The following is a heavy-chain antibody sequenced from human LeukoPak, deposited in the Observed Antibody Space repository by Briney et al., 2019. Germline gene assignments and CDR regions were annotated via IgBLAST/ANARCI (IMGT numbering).Heavy chain of an antibody. CDR1: GGSFIGFH. CDR3: ARDPTTVIAVSYYFDF. Sequence: SETLSLTCAVSGGSFIGFHWNWIRQSPTKGLEWIGEINHSGSTNYNPSLKSRVTISVDTSKNQFSLRLRSVTAADTAVYYCARDPTTVIAVSYYFDFWSQGTLVTVSS. J-gene: IGHJ4*02. CDR2: INHSGST. V-gene: IGHV4-34*01. D-gene: IGHD2-15*01.